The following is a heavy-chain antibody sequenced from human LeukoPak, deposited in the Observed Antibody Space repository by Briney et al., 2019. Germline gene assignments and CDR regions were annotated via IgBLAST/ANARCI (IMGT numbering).Heavy chain of an antibody. CDR3: ARTARDIVVVPAARELIYYYYMDV. CDR1: GGSISSYY. D-gene: IGHD2-2*01. V-gene: IGHV4-4*07. J-gene: IGHJ6*03. Sequence: PSETLSLTCTVSGGSISSYYWSWIRQPAGKGLEWIGRIYTSGSTNYDPSLKSRVTMSVDTSKNQFSLKLSSVTAADTAVYYCARTARDIVVVPAARELIYYYYMDVWGKGTTVTVSS. CDR2: IYTSGST.